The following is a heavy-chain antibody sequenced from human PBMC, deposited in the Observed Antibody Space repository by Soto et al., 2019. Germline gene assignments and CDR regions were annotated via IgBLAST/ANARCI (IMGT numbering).Heavy chain of an antibody. CDR1: GGTFSTYA. D-gene: IGHD5-18*01. Sequence: QVQLVQSGAEVKKPESSVKVSCKAPGGTFSTYAICWDRQAPGQGLEWMGGIIPMFGTANYAQRFQDRVTITADESTNTVYMELSSLRSEDTAVYFCASGIQLWLRRINNGYSGWGQGTLVTVSS. J-gene: IGHJ4*02. V-gene: IGHV1-69*12. CDR2: IIPMFGTA. CDR3: ASGIQLWLRRINNGYSG.